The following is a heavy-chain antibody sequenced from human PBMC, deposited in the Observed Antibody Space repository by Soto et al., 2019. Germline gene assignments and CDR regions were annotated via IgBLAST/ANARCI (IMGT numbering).Heavy chain of an antibody. J-gene: IGHJ3*02. CDR3: ARDLSGDYGALDT. D-gene: IGHD4-17*01. CDR1: GFTFGGYG. CDR2: IWYDGSNK. Sequence: GGSLRLSCAPSGFTFGGYGMHWARQAPGKGLEWVAVIWYDGSNKVYADSVKGRFTISRDNSKNTLYLQMNSLRAEDTAVYYCARDLSGDYGALDTWGQETMVTVSS. V-gene: IGHV3-33*01.